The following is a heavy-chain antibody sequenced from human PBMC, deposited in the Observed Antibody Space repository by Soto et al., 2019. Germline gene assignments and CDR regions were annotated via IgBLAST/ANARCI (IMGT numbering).Heavy chain of an antibody. CDR1: GYTFTSYG. CDR3: ARDKSYDILNGYYSPNDAFAI. Sequence: ASVKVSCKASGYTFTSYGISWVRQAPGQGLEWMGWISAYNGNTNYAQKLQGRVTMTTDTSTSTAYMELRSLRSDDTAVYYCARDKSYDILNGYYSPNDAFAIWGQGTMVTV. V-gene: IGHV1-18*01. CDR2: ISAYNGNT. D-gene: IGHD3-9*01. J-gene: IGHJ3*02.